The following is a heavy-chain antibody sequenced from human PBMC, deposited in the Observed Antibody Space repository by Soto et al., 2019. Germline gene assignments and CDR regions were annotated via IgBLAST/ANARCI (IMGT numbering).Heavy chain of an antibody. V-gene: IGHV3-7*03. CDR1: GFTFSSYW. Sequence: GWSLRLSCAASGFTFSSYWMSLVRQAPGKGLEWVANIQQDGGEKYYVDSVKGRFTISRDNAKNSLYLQLNSLRAEDTAVYYCARVVEYGWFEPWGEGTLVTVSS. CDR2: IQQDGGEK. CDR3: ARVVEYGWFEP. D-gene: IGHD2-8*02. J-gene: IGHJ5*02.